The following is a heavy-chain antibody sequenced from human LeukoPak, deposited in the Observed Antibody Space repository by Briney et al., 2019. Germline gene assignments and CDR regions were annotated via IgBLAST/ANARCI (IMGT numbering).Heavy chain of an antibody. J-gene: IGHJ4*02. V-gene: IGHV4-39*01. D-gene: IGHD6-13*01. CDR2: IYYSGST. Sequence: SETLSLTCTVSGGSISSSSYYWGWIRQPPGKGLEWIGSIYYSGSTYYNPSLKSRVTISVDTSKNQFSLELSSVTAADTAVYHCAYSSSWYRFDYWGQGTLVTVSS. CDR3: AYSSSWYRFDY. CDR1: GGSISSSSYY.